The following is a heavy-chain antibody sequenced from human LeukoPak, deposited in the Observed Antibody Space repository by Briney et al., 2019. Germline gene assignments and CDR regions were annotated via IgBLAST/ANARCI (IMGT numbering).Heavy chain of an antibody. CDR1: GFTFSSYG. Sequence: PGGSLRLSCAASGFTFSSYGMHWVRQAPGKGLEWVSAISGSGGSTYYADSVKGRFTISRDNSKNTLYLQMNSLRAEDTAVYYCAKDKVDTAMVYWYFDLWGRGTLVTVSS. D-gene: IGHD5-18*01. J-gene: IGHJ2*01. V-gene: IGHV3-23*01. CDR2: ISGSGGST. CDR3: AKDKVDTAMVYWYFDL.